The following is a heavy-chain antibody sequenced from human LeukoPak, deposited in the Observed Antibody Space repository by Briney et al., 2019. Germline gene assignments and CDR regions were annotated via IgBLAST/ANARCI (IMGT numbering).Heavy chain of an antibody. CDR2: ISSSDNPK. J-gene: IGHJ4*02. CDR3: SRADSD. Sequence: GGSLRLSCTASRLRFRGYYINWTRQAPGKGLEWVSYISSSDNPKYYADSVKGRFTVSRDDAKNTVYLQMNGLRAEDTAVYYCSRADSDWGQGTLVTVSS. V-gene: IGHV3-11*01. CDR1: RLRFRGYY.